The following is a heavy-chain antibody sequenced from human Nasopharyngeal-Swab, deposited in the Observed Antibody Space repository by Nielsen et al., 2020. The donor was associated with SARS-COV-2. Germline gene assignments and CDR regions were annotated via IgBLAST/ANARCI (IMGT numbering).Heavy chain of an antibody. J-gene: IGHJ6*02. D-gene: IGHD6-13*01. CDR1: GGSISSSSYY. Sequence: LETLSLTCTVSGGSISSSSYYWGWIRQPPGKGLEWIGSIYYSGSTYHNPSLKSRVTISVDTSKNQFSLKLSSVTAADTAVYYCVGSSWYGDYYYYYGMDVWGQGTTVTVSS. V-gene: IGHV4-39*07. CDR2: IYYSGST. CDR3: VGSSWYGDYYYYYGMDV.